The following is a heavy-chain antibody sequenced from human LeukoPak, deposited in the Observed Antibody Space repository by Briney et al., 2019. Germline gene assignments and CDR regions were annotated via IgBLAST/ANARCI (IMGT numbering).Heavy chain of an antibody. D-gene: IGHD3-10*01. J-gene: IGHJ6*03. CDR3: TTEELWFGELAFYYYYMDV. Sequence: GGSLRLTCAASGFTFSNAWMSWVRQAPGKGLEWVGRIKSKTDGGTTDYAAPVKGRFTISRDDSKNTLYLQMNSLKTEDTAVYYCTTEELWFGELAFYYYYMDVWGKGTTVTVSS. CDR2: IKSKTDGGTT. V-gene: IGHV3-15*01. CDR1: GFTFSNAW.